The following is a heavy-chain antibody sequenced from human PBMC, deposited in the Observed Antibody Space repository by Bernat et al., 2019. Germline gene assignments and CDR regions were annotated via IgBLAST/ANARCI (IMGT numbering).Heavy chain of an antibody. CDR2: IKQDGSEK. CDR3: ARDRRSPWNAFDI. CDR1: GFTFSSYW. Sequence: EVQLVESGGGLVQPGGSLRLSCAASGFTFSSYWMSWVRQAPGKGLEWVANIKQDGSEKYYVDSVKGRFTISRDNAKNSLYLQMNSLRAEDTAVYYCARDRRSPWNAFDIWGQGTMVTVSS. D-gene: IGHD1-1*01. V-gene: IGHV3-7*03. J-gene: IGHJ3*02.